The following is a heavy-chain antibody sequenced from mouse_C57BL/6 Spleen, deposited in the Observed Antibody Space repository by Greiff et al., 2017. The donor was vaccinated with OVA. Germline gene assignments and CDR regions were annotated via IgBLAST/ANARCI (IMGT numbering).Heavy chain of an antibody. CDR1: GYSITSGYD. J-gene: IGHJ4*01. Sequence: EVQRVESGPGMVKPSQSLSLTCTVTGYSITSGYDWHWIRHFPGNKLEWMGYISYSGSTNYNPSLKSRISITHDTSKNHFFLKLNSVTTEDTATYYCARGTYDYGYAMDYWGQGTSVTVSS. V-gene: IGHV3-1*01. CDR3: ARGTYDYGYAMDY. CDR2: ISYSGST. D-gene: IGHD2-4*01.